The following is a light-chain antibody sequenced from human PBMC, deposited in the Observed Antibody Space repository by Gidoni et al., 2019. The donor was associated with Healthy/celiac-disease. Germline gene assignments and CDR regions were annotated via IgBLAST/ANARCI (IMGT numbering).Light chain of an antibody. CDR3: QQANSFPIT. J-gene: IGKJ5*01. V-gene: IGKV1-12*01. Sequence: DNQMNQSPSSVSASVGDRVTITCRASPGISSWLAWYQQKPGKAPKLLIYAASSLQSGVPSRFSGSGSGTDFTLTISSLQPEDFATYYCQQANSFPITFGQGTRLEIK. CDR2: AAS. CDR1: PGISSW.